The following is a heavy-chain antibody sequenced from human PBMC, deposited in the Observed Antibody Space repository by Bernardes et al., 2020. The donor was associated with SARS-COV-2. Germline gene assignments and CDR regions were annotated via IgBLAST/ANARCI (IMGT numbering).Heavy chain of an antibody. J-gene: IGHJ6*02. CDR1: GFTFGDYA. CDR3: SRESICGGDCYHYYYYYGMEV. V-gene: IGHV3-49*04. D-gene: IGHD2-21*01. CDR2: IRGNAYGGTT. Sequence: SLRLSCTTSGFTFGDYAMSWVRQAPGKGLEWVGFIRGNAYGGTTEYAASVKGRFIISRDDFKSIAYLQMNSLKTEDTAVYYCSRESICGGDCYHYYYYYGMEVWGQGTTVTVSS.